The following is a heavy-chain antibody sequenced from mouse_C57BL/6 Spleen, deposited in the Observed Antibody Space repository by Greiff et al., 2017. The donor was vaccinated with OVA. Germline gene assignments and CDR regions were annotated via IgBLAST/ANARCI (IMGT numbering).Heavy chain of an antibody. Sequence: EVQLVESGRGLVKPGGSLKLSCAASGFTFSSYSMSWVRQTPEQRLEWVATISDGGSYTYYPDNVKGRFTISRDNAKNNLYLQMSHLKSEDTAMYYCARDNRDYDWYFDVWGKGTTVTVSS. D-gene: IGHD2-4*01. J-gene: IGHJ1*03. CDR3: ARDNRDYDWYFDV. V-gene: IGHV5-4*01. CDR1: GFTFSSYS. CDR2: ISDGGSYT.